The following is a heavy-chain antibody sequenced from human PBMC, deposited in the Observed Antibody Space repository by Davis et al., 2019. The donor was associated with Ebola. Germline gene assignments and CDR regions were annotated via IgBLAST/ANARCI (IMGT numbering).Heavy chain of an antibody. J-gene: IGHJ6*02. CDR3: ARGDFDWLRVGMDV. V-gene: IGHV4-59*12. CDR2: IYYSGST. D-gene: IGHD3-9*01. CDR1: GGSISSYY. Sequence: MPSETLSLTCTVSGGSISSYYWSWIRQPPGKGLEWIGYIYYSGSTYYNPSLKSRVTISVDTSKNQFSLKLSSVTAADTAVYYCARGDFDWLRVGMDVWGQGTTVTVSS.